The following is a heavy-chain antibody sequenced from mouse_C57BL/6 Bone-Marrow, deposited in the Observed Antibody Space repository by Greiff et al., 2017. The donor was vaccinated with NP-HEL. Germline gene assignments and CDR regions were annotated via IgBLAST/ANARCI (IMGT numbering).Heavy chain of an antibody. V-gene: IGHV3-6*01. CDR1: GYSITSGYY. CDR3: AIVYGYDGYYFDY. D-gene: IGHD2-2*01. J-gene: IGHJ2*01. Sequence: EVQLVESGPGLVKPSQSLSLTCSVTGYSITSGYYWNWIRQFPGNKLEWMGYISYDGSNNYNPSLKNRISITRDTSKNQFFLKLNSVTTEDTATYYCAIVYGYDGYYFDYWGQGTTLTVSS. CDR2: ISYDGSN.